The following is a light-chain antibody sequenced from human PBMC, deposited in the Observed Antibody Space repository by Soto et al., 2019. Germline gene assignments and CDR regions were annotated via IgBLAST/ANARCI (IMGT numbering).Light chain of an antibody. CDR1: QVIGNA. V-gene: IGKV1-6*01. J-gene: IGKJ5*01. CDR2: GAS. Sequence: IQRTHSPSSLSASLLYRVTISCLSGQVIGNALGWYQQKPGKPPKVLIYGASNLQSGVPPRFSGSGSGTDFTLAISSLQPEDFAVYYCQQRSNWPITFGQGTRLEI. CDR3: QQRSNWPIT.